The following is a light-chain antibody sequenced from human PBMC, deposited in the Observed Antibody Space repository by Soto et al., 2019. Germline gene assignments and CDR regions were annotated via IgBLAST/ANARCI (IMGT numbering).Light chain of an antibody. V-gene: IGKV1-27*01. CDR2: AAS. CDR3: QQYVDAPFT. Sequence: DIQMTQSPSSLSASVGDRVTITCRSSQGISNYLDWYQQKPGKVPHLLIYAASTLQSGVPDRFSGSGSGTDFTLNISSVEPEDVATYYCQQYVDAPFTFGPGTKVDI. J-gene: IGKJ3*01. CDR1: QGISNY.